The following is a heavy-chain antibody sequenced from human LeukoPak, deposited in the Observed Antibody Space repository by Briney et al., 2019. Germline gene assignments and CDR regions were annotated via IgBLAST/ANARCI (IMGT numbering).Heavy chain of an antibody. V-gene: IGHV3-23*01. Sequence: PGGSLRLSCAASGFTFSSYEMNWVRQAPGKGLEWVSAISGSGGSTYYADSVKGRFTISRDNSKNTLYLQMNSLRAEDTAVYYCAVLIGLSVDYWGQGTLVTVSS. J-gene: IGHJ4*02. D-gene: IGHD3-16*02. CDR2: ISGSGGST. CDR1: GFTFSSYE. CDR3: AVLIGLSVDY.